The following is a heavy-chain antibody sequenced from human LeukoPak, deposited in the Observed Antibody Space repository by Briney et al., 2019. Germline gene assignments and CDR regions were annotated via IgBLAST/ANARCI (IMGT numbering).Heavy chain of an antibody. V-gene: IGHV3-64*01. J-gene: IGHJ3*02. CDR3: ARVGSWYAFDI. Sequence: GGSLRLSCAASGFTFSNSAMHWVRQTPGKGPEYVSAITSNGDRTYYANSVKGRFTISRDNSKNTLYLQMGSLRAEDMAVYYCARVGSWYAFDIWGQGTMVTVSS. D-gene: IGHD1-26*01. CDR2: ITSNGDRT. CDR1: GFTFSNSA.